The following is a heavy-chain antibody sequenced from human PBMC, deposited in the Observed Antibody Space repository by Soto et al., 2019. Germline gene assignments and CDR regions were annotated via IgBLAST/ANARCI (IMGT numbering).Heavy chain of an antibody. Sequence: VQLVESGGGLVKPGGSLRLSCAASGFTFSDYYMSWIRQAPGKGLEWVSYISSSGSTIYYADSVKGRITISRDNAKNSLYLQMNSLRAEDTAVYYCARDIIPPGIAAAPYGMDVWGQGTTVTVSS. V-gene: IGHV3-11*01. CDR1: GFTFSDYY. CDR3: ARDIIPPGIAAAPYGMDV. J-gene: IGHJ6*02. D-gene: IGHD6-13*01. CDR2: ISSSGSTI.